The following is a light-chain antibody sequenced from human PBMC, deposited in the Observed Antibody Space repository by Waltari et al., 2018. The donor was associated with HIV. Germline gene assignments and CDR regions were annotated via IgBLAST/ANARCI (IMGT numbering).Light chain of an antibody. Sequence: SYELTQPPSVSVSPGQTARITCSGDTLPKKYSHWYQQKSGQAPVLVIYEDIKRPSGNPERFSGSSSGTMAILTISGAQVEDEADYYCYSTESNGNHRVFGGGTKLTVL. CDR3: YSTESNGNHRV. CDR1: TLPKKY. V-gene: IGLV3-10*01. CDR2: EDI. J-gene: IGLJ3*02.